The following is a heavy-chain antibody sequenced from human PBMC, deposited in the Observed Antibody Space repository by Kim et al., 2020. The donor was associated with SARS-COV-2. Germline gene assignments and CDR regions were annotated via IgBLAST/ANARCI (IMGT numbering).Heavy chain of an antibody. CDR3: ARVRVVVPAARNWFDP. V-gene: IGHV4-31*02. J-gene: IGHJ5*02. D-gene: IGHD2-2*01. Sequence: PSIRSRVTISVDTSKNQFSRKLSSVTAADTAVYYCARVRVVVPAARNWFDPWGQGTLVTVSS.